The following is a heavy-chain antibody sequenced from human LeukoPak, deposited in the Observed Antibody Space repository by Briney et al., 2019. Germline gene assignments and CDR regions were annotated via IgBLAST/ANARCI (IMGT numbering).Heavy chain of an antibody. Sequence: GGSLRLSCAASGFTFSSYAMSWVRQAPGKGLEWVSAISGSDGSTYYAHSVKGRFTISRDNSKNTLYLQMNSLRAEDTAVYYCAIIPWDYYDSSGTYWGQGTLVTVSS. J-gene: IGHJ4*02. CDR1: GFTFSSYA. CDR2: ISGSDGST. V-gene: IGHV3-23*01. D-gene: IGHD3-22*01. CDR3: AIIPWDYYDSSGTY.